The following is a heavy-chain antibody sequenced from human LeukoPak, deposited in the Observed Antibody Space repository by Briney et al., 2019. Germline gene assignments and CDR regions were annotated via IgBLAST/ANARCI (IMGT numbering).Heavy chain of an antibody. CDR3: ARVCRDGYNGYYYYYYYMDV. Sequence: QTGGSLRLSCAASGFTFPTYSMNWVRQAPGKGLEWSSYISSSTSNIYYADSVKGRFTISRDNAKNSLYLQMNSLRAEDTAVYYCARVCRDGYNGYYYYYYYMDVWGKGTTVTVSS. V-gene: IGHV3-48*01. J-gene: IGHJ6*03. D-gene: IGHD5-24*01. CDR1: GFTFPTYS. CDR2: ISSSTSNI.